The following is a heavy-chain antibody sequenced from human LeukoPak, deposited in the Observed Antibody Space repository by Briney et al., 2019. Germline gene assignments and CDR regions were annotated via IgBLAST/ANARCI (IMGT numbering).Heavy chain of an antibody. CDR2: INTNTGNP. Sequence: GASVKVSCKASENTFTNYYMHWVRQAPGQGLEWMGWINTNTGNPTYAQGFTGRFVFSLDTSVSTAYLQISSLKAEDTAVYYCARDSSGYSPYSHNFDYWGQGTLVTVSS. D-gene: IGHD3-22*01. CDR1: ENTFTNYY. V-gene: IGHV7-4-1*02. CDR3: ARDSSGYSPYSHNFDY. J-gene: IGHJ4*02.